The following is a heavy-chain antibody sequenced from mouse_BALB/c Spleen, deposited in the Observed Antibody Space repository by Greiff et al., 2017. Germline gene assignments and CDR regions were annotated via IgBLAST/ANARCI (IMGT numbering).Heavy chain of an antibody. CDR1: GYTFTSYW. Sequence: EVKLQQSGTVLARPGASVKMSCTASGYTFTSYWMHWVKQRPGQGLEWIGAIYPGNSDTSYTQKFKGKDTLTAVTSTSTAYMELSSLTTEDSAVYYCSRSKGYGNSSDYGMGDWGQGTSGTGCS. D-gene: IGHD1-1*01. V-gene: IGHV1-5*01. CDR3: SRSKGYGNSSDYGMGD. J-gene: IGHJ4*01. CDR2: IYPGNSDT.